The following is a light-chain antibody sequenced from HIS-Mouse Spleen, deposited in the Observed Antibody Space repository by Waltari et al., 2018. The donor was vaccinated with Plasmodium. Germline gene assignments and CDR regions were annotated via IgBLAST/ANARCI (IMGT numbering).Light chain of an antibody. CDR1: ALPKQY. Sequence: SYELPQPPSVSVYPGQTARITCSGDALPKQYAYWYQQKSGQAPVLVIYEDSKRPSGIPERFSGSSSGTMATLTISGAQVEDEADYYCYSTDSSGNHRVFGGGTKLTVL. CDR3: YSTDSSGNHRV. CDR2: EDS. V-gene: IGLV3-10*01. J-gene: IGLJ3*02.